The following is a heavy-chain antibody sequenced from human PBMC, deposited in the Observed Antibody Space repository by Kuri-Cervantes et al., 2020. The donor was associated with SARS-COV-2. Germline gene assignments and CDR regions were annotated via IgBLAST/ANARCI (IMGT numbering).Heavy chain of an antibody. J-gene: IGHJ4*02. CDR1: GSTFSSYA. Sequence: GESLKISCSASGSTFSSYAMHWVRQAPGKGLECVSAMSSNGGSTYYADSVKGRFTISRDNSKNTLYLQMSSLRAEDTAVYYCVKVNNPQAAIYYFDYWGQGTLVTVSS. CDR3: VKVNNPQAAIYYFDY. D-gene: IGHD2-2*01. V-gene: IGHV3-64D*08. CDR2: MSSNGGST.